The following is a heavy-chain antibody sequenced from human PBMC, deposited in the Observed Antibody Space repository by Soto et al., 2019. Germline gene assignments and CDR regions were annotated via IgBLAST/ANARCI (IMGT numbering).Heavy chain of an antibody. V-gene: IGHV3-33*01. CDR3: ARDGGFDY. Sequence: QVQLVESGGGVVQPGRSLRLSCAASGFIFSRSGMHWDRQAPGKGLEWVAVIWYDGSKKYYVDSVKGRFTVSRDNSKNTLYLEMSSLRAEDTAVYYRARDGGFDYWGQGILVIVSS. CDR2: IWYDGSKK. CDR1: GFIFSRSG. J-gene: IGHJ4*02. D-gene: IGHD3-16*01.